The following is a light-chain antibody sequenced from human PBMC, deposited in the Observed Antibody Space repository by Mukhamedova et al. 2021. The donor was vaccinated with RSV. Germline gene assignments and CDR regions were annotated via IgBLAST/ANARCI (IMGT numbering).Light chain of an antibody. V-gene: IGKV3-15*01. CDR3: QQYNNWPSWT. CDR1: QSVSSN. CDR2: GAS. Sequence: GERASLSCRASQSVSSNLAWYQQKPCQAPRLLIYGASTRATGIPARFSGSGSGTEFTLTISSMQSEDFAVYYCQQYNNWPSWTFG. J-gene: IGKJ1*01.